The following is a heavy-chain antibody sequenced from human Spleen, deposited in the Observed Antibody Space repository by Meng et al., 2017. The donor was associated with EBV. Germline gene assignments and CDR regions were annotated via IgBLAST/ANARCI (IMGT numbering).Heavy chain of an antibody. CDR2: IHYSGST. V-gene: IGHV4-30-4*01. J-gene: IGHJ4*02. CDR3: ARASSGDSDGFDY. CDR1: GGSISSGDYY. Sequence: HGQLQEPGPGLVKASQTLTLTCAVSGGSISSGDYYWSWIRQPPGKGLEWIGYIHYSGSTHYNSSLRSRITMSLDTSKNKLSLKLSSVTAADTAVYYCARASSGDSDGFDYWGQGTLVTVSS. D-gene: IGHD5-18*01.